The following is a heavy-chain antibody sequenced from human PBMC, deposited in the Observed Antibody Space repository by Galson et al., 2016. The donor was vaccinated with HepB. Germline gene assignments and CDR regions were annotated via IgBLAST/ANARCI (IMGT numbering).Heavy chain of an antibody. CDR1: GFTFSSFA. Sequence: SLRLSCAASGFTFSSFAMSWVRQAPGKGLEWVSLIFGGGVGTFYADAVKGRFTISRDDSKNTLYLQMNSLRDEDTAVYYCARVGGATNDYWGRGTLVTVSS. D-gene: IGHD1-26*01. CDR3: ARVGGATNDY. V-gene: IGHV3-23*01. CDR2: IFGGGVGT. J-gene: IGHJ4*02.